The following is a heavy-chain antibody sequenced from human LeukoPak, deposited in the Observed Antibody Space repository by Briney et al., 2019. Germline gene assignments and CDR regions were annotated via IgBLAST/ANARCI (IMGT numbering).Heavy chain of an antibody. CDR1: GFTSSSYA. V-gene: IGHV3-23*01. Sequence: PGRSLRLSCAASGFTSSSYALNWVRQAPGKGLEWVSSISGSGNRTYYADSVKGRFTISRDNSKNTLFLQMNSLRAEDTAVYYCAKNLYCGGGSCYPSALGMDVWGQGTTVTVSS. D-gene: IGHD2-15*01. CDR3: AKNLYCGGGSCYPSALGMDV. J-gene: IGHJ6*02. CDR2: ISGSGNRT.